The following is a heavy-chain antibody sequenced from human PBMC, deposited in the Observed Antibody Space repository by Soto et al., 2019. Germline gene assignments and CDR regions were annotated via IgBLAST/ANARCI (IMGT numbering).Heavy chain of an antibody. CDR1: GFTFSTYP. Sequence: GGSLRLSCAASGFTFSTYPMSWVRQAPGKGLEWVSGISGSGISTYYTDSVKGRFTISRDNSKNTVFLQMISLRDEDTAVYYCVKPPVSTASYYYYDMDVWGQGTTVTVSS. J-gene: IGHJ6*02. V-gene: IGHV3-23*01. CDR2: ISGSGIST. CDR3: VKPPVSTASYYYYDMDV. D-gene: IGHD4-4*01.